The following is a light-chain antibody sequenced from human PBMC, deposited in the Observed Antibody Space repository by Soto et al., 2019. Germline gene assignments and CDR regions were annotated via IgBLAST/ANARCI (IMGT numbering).Light chain of an antibody. CDR2: DAS. CDR1: QSISSW. Sequence: DIQMTQSPSTLSASLGDKVTITCRATQSISSWLAWYQHKPGEAPKLLIYDASDLETGVPLRFSGRGSETEFTLTINGLQPDDFATYYCQQYNSFPRPFGQVTKVDIK. J-gene: IGKJ1*01. CDR3: QQYNSFPRP. V-gene: IGKV1-5*01.